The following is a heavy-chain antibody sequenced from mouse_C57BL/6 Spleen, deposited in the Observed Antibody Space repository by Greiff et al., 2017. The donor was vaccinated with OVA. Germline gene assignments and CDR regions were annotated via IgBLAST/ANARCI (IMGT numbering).Heavy chain of an antibody. V-gene: IGHV5-17*01. CDR3: ARHLYKGIYFDY. Sequence: DVKLVESGGGLVKPGGSLKLSCAASGFTFSDYGMHWVRQAPEKGLEWVAYISSGSSTIYYADTVKGRFTISRDNAKNTLFLQMTSLRSEDTAMYYCARHLYKGIYFDYWGQGTTLTVSS. CDR1: GFTFSDYG. D-gene: IGHD1-3*01. CDR2: ISSGSSTI. J-gene: IGHJ2*01.